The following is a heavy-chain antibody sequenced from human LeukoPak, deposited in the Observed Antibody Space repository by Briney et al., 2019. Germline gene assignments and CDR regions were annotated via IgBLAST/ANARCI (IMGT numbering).Heavy chain of an antibody. CDR2: IYYSGST. J-gene: IGHJ4*02. CDR1: GGSISSSSYY. V-gene: IGHV4-39*01. Sequence: SETLSLTCTVSGGSISSSSYYWGWIRQPPGKGLGWIGSIYYSGSTYYNPSLKSRVTISVDTSKNQFSLKLSSVTAADTAVYYCARLPSHYGVFYFDYWGQGTLVTVSS. CDR3: ARLPSHYGVFYFDY. D-gene: IGHD4-17*01.